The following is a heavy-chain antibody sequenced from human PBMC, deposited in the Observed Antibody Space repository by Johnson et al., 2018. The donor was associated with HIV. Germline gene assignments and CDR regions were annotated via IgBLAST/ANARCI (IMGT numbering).Heavy chain of an antibody. CDR3: ASYCSGGSCYRRSPSDAFDI. J-gene: IGHJ3*02. Sequence: HVQLVESGGGVVQPGRSLRLSCAASGFTFSSYAIHWVRQAPGKGLQWVAIISYDGSNNYYADSVKGRFTISRDNSKNTLYLQMNSLRAEDTAVYYCASYCSGGSCYRRSPSDAFDIWGQGTMVTVSS. CDR1: GFTFSSYA. V-gene: IGHV3-30*04. D-gene: IGHD2-15*01. CDR2: ISYDGSNN.